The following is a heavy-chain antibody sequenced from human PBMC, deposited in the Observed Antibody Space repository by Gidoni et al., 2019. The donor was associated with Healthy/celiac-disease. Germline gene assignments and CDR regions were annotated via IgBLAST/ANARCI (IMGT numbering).Heavy chain of an antibody. V-gene: IGHV3-30*18. J-gene: IGHJ4*02. CDR2: ISYDGSNK. D-gene: IGHD6-19*01. Sequence: QVQLVESGGGVVQPGRSLRLSCAAPGLTFSSYGMRWVRQAPGQGLEWVAVISYDGSNKYYADSVKGRFTISRDNSKNTLYLQMNSLRAEDTAVYYCAKDKYSSGWYGPFDYWGQGTLVTVSS. CDR3: AKDKYSSGWYGPFDY. CDR1: GLTFSSYG.